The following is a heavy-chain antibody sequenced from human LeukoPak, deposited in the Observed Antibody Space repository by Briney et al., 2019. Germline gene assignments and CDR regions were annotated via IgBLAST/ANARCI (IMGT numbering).Heavy chain of an antibody. Sequence: SQTLSLTCSVSGASFNSAGYYWIWLRQHPGKGLDWIGYISHSGSTYYNPSLKSRLTISVDTSKNQFFLKLSSVTAADTAVYYCARRRDYGYLDYWGRGTLVTVSS. J-gene: IGHJ4*02. CDR2: ISHSGST. V-gene: IGHV4-31*03. CDR3: ARRRDYGYLDY. D-gene: IGHD4-17*01. CDR1: GASFNSAGYY.